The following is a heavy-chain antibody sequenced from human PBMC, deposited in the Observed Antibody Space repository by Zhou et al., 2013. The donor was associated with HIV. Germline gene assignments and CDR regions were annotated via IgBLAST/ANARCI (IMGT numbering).Heavy chain of an antibody. J-gene: IGHJ5*02. CDR2: IYYSGST. V-gene: IGHV4-59*11. CDR1: GGSISSHY. D-gene: IGHD6-13*01. CDR3: ARGTGVAAAGTYFEGWFDP. Sequence: QVQLQESGPGLVKPSETLSLTCTVSGGSISSHYWSWIRQPPGKGLEWIGYIYYSGSTNYNPSLKSRVTISVDTSKNQFSLKLSSVTAADTAVYYCARGTGVAAAGTYFEGWFDPWGQGTLVTVSS.